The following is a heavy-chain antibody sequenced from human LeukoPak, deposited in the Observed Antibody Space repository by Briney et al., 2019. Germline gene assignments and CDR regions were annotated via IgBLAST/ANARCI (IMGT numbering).Heavy chain of an antibody. J-gene: IGHJ4*02. Sequence: GGSLRLSCPASGFTFSHFWMSWVRQAPGKGLEWVAYIKKTGSETYYVDSVKGRFTITRDNTRNSLFLQMYSLRAEDTAVYFCARGHDYFDYWGQGTLVTVSS. CDR2: IKKTGSET. CDR1: GFTFSHFW. V-gene: IGHV3-7*01. CDR3: ARGHDYFDY.